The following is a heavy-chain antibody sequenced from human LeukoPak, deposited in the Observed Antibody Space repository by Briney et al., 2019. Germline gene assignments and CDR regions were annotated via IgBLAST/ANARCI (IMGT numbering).Heavy chain of an antibody. J-gene: IGHJ3*02. Sequence: SETLSLTCTVSGGSISSHFWSWIRRPPGKGLEWIAYIYYSGSTDYSGSTDYNPSLKSRVTISVDTSKKQFSLKLSSVTAGDTAVYYCARQTMTTADAFDIWGQGTMVTVSS. CDR2: IYYSGSTDYSGST. D-gene: IGHD4-17*01. CDR1: GGSISSHF. CDR3: ARQTMTTADAFDI. V-gene: IGHV4-59*08.